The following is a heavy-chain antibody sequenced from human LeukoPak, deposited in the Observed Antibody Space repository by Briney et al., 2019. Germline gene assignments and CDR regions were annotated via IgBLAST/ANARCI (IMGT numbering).Heavy chain of an antibody. J-gene: IGHJ4*02. Sequence: GGSLRLSCVVSGISLSNYAMTWVRQAPGKGLEWVSYISERGGSTTYADSVKGRFTISRDTSLNTLYLQMNNLRGEDTAVYFCAKRGVVIRGILVIGCHQVAYHYDFWGQGVLVTVSS. V-gene: IGHV3-23*01. D-gene: IGHD3-10*01. CDR1: GISLSNYA. CDR2: ISERGGST. CDR3: AKRGVVIRGILVIGCHQVAYHYDF.